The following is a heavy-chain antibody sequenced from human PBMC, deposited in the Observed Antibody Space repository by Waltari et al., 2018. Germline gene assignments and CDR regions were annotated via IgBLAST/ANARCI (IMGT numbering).Heavy chain of an antibody. D-gene: IGHD6-13*01. J-gene: IGHJ2*01. CDR2: IYSGGST. Sequence: EVQLVESGGGLIQPGGSLRLSCAASGFTVSSNYMSCGRQAPGKGLEWVSVIYSGGSTYYADSVKGRFTISRDNSKNTLYLQMNSLRAEDTAVYYCARPYSSSWYGDWYFDLWGRGTLVTVSS. CDR1: GFTVSSNY. V-gene: IGHV3-53*01. CDR3: ARPYSSSWYGDWYFDL.